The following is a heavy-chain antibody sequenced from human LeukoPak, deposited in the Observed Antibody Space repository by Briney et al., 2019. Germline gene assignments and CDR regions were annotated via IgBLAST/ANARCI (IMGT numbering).Heavy chain of an antibody. J-gene: IGHJ4*02. V-gene: IGHV3-23*01. CDR3: AIDPNWGTHS. CDR1: GFTFSTYT. D-gene: IGHD7-27*01. Sequence: GGPLRLSCAASGFTFSTYTMYWVRHPPGKRLEWVSIIGSSGGGIHYADSVKGRFTISRDSSKNALYLQMNSLRVEDTAVYYCAIDPNWGTHSWGQGVLVTVSS. CDR2: IGSSGGGI.